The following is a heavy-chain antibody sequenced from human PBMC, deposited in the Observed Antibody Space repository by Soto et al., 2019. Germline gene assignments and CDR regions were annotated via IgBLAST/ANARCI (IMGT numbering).Heavy chain of an antibody. CDR3: AKDRDNWNFLDY. Sequence: GGSLRLSXAASGFTFSSYGMHWVRQAPGKGLEWVAVISYDGSNKYYADSVKGRFTISRDNSKNTLYLQMNSLRAEDTAVYYCAKDRDNWNFLDYWGQGTLVTVPS. D-gene: IGHD1-7*01. J-gene: IGHJ4*02. CDR1: GFTFSSYG. V-gene: IGHV3-30*18. CDR2: ISYDGSNK.